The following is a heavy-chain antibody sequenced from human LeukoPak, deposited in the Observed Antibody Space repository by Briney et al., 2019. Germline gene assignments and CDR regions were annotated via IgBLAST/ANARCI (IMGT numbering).Heavy chain of an antibody. CDR1: GDTFTSYY. J-gene: IGHJ4*02. V-gene: IGHV1-46*01. Sequence: ASVQNSCNASGDTFTSYYMHCVRQAPGQGLEWMGIINPSGGSTSYAQKFQGRVTMTRDTSTSTVYMELSSLRSEDTAVYYCARDIRPGYFDYWGQGTLVTVSS. CDR2: INPSGGST. CDR3: ARDIRPGYFDY. D-gene: IGHD2-21*01.